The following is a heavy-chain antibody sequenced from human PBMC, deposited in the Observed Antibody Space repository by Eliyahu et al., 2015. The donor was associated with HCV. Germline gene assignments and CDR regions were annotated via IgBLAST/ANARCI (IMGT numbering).Heavy chain of an antibody. Sequence: EVQLVESGGGLVKPGGSLRXSCAASGFXFSSYSMNWVRQAPGKGLEWVSSISSSSSYIYYADSVKGRFTISRDNAKNSLYLQMNSLRAEDTAVYYCGCSGGSWRAFDYWGQGTLVTVSS. CDR2: ISSSSSYI. CDR3: GCSGGSWRAFDY. V-gene: IGHV3-21*01. D-gene: IGHD2-15*01. CDR1: GFXFSSYS. J-gene: IGHJ4*02.